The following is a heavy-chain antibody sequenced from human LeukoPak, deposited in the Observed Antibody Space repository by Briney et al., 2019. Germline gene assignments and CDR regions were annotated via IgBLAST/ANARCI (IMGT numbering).Heavy chain of an antibody. V-gene: IGHV4-34*01. J-gene: IGHJ3*02. CDR1: GGSFSGYY. D-gene: IGHD5-18*01. CDR2: INHSGST. CDR3: AREDGTAMDNAFDI. Sequence: PSETLSLTCAVYGGSFSGYYWSWIRQPPGKGLEWIGEINHSGSTNYNPSLKSRVTISVDTSKNQFSLKLSSATAADTAVYYCAREDGTAMDNAFDIWSQGTMVTVSS.